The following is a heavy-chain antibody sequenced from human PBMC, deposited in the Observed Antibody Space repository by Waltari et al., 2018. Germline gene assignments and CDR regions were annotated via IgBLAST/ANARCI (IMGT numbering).Heavy chain of an antibody. Sequence: EVQLVESGGDLVQPGRFLRLSCTASGFTLGAYAMTWVRQVPGKGLEWVALIRSKDYGGTTKYAASVKGRFTISRDESKNIAYLQMNSLETEDTAMYFCTRVRSWGLLEYWGQGTLVTVSS. D-gene: IGHD3-16*01. CDR1: GFTLGAYA. CDR2: IRSKDYGGTT. CDR3: TRVRSWGLLEY. V-gene: IGHV3-49*04. J-gene: IGHJ4*02.